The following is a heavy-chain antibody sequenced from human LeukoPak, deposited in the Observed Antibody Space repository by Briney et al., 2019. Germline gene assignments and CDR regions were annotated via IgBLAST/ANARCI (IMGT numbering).Heavy chain of an antibody. Sequence: GESLRISCKGLGYDFSTYWNAWVRQRPGKGLEWMGIIYPGGSETRYDPSFQGQVTISADRSTSTAYLQWSSLRASDTAMYYCARASRDGYNQNFDHWGQGTLVTVSS. CDR1: GYDFSTYW. CDR2: IYPGGSET. J-gene: IGHJ4*02. CDR3: ARASRDGYNQNFDH. D-gene: IGHD5-24*01. V-gene: IGHV5-51*01.